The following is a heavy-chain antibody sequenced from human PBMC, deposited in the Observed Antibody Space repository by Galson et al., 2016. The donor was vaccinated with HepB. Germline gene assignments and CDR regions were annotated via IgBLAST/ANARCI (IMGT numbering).Heavy chain of an antibody. CDR2: INPYGGST. D-gene: IGHD1-26*01. CDR1: GYTFTSYY. V-gene: IGHV1-46*01. Sequence: SVKVSCKASGYTFTSYYIHWVRQAPGQGLEWMGIINPYGGSTSYAQEFQGRVTMTRDTSTSTVYMELSSLSSEDTAVYYCARVGPVDPHFEYWGQGTLVTVSS. CDR3: ARVGPVDPHFEY. J-gene: IGHJ4*02.